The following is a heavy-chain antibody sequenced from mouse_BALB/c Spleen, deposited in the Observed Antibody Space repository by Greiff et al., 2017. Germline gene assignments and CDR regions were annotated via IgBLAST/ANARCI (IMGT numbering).Heavy chain of an antibody. CDR2: IDPENGNT. CDR3: ASYYLFAY. D-gene: IGHD1-1*01. Sequence: EVQVVESGAELVRPGALVKLSCKASGFNIKDYYMHWVKQRPEQGLEWIGWIDPENGNTIYDPKFQGKASITADTSSNTAYLQLSSLTSEDTAVYYCASYYLFAYWGQGTLVTVSA. CDR1: GFNIKDYY. V-gene: IGHV14-1*02. J-gene: IGHJ3*01.